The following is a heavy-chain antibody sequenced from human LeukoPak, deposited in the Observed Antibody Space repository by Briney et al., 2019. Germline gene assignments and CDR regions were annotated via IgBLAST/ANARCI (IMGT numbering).Heavy chain of an antibody. CDR2: IYYSGST. CDR3: ASEPIYYYDSTGYYSDYYYYYVDV. Sequence: SETLSLTCTVSGGSISSSSYYWGWIRQPPGKGLEWIGSIYYSGSTYYNPSLKSRVTISVDTSKNQFSLKLSSVTAADTAVYYCASEPIYYYDSTGYYSDYYYYYVDVWGKGTTVTVSS. CDR1: GGSISSSSYY. V-gene: IGHV4-39*07. D-gene: IGHD3-22*01. J-gene: IGHJ6*03.